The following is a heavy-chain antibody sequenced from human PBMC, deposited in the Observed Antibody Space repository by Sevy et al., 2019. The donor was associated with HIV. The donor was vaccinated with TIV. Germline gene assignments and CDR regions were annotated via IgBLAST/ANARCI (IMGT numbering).Heavy chain of an antibody. Sequence: SETLSLTCTVSGDSISSGDYYWSWIRQPPGKGLEWIGYIYYSGSTYYNPSLKSRVTISVDTSKNQFSLKLSSVTAADTAVYYCARARAGARVDYFDYWGQGTLVTVSS. V-gene: IGHV4-30-4*01. CDR2: IYYSGST. D-gene: IGHD2-15*01. J-gene: IGHJ4*02. CDR1: GDSISSGDYY. CDR3: ARARAGARVDYFDY.